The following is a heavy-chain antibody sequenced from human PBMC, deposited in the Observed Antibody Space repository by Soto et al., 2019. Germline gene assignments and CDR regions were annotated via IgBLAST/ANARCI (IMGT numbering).Heavy chain of an antibody. CDR3: ARIVDCSGGSCYGPQFDY. J-gene: IGHJ4*02. CDR1: GGTFSSYA. CDR2: IIPIFGTA. V-gene: IGHV1-69*13. D-gene: IGHD2-15*01. Sequence: SVKVSCKASGGTFSSYAISWVRQAPGQGLEWMGGIIPIFGTANYAQKFQGGVTITADESTSTAYMELSSLRSEDTAVYYCARIVDCSGGSCYGPQFDYWGQGTLVTVSS.